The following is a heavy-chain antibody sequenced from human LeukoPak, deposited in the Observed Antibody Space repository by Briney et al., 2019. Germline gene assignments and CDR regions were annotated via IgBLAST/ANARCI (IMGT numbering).Heavy chain of an antibody. V-gene: IGHV3-7*01. Sequence: GGSLRLSCAASGFTFSSYWMSWVRQAPGKGLEWVANIKQDGSEKYYVDSVKGRFTISRDNAKNSLYLQMNSLRAEDTAVYYCARYSAAGTLPPAFDYWGQGTLVTVSS. J-gene: IGHJ4*02. D-gene: IGHD6-13*01. CDR3: ARYSAAGTLPPAFDY. CDR1: GFTFSSYW. CDR2: IKQDGSEK.